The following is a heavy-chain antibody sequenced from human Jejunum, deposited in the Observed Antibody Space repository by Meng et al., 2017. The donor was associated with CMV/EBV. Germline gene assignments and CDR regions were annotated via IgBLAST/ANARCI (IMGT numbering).Heavy chain of an antibody. Sequence: QGPLPESGPGRVKPSQTLSLTCSVSGGSIGSGDYYWSWIRQPPGKGLEWIGYIHDTGSTYYNPSLKSRVDISLGTSRNHFSLTLSSVTAEDTAVYFCARGSIFVSFDSWGQGTLVTVSS. D-gene: IGHD3-3*01. CDR3: ARGSIFVSFDS. J-gene: IGHJ4*02. V-gene: IGHV4-30-4*08. CDR2: IHDTGST. CDR1: GGSIGSGDYY.